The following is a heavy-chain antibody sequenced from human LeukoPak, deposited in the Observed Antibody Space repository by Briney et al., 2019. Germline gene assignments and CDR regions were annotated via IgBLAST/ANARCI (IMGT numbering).Heavy chain of an antibody. V-gene: IGHV3-23*01. CDR1: GFPFSTYA. CDR3: AKVPIAAAGLYYFDY. CDR2: ITGSGDSP. D-gene: IGHD6-13*01. J-gene: IGHJ4*02. Sequence: GGSLRLSCAASGFPFSTYAMSWVRQAPGKGLEWVSSITGSGDSPYYADAVKGRFTISRDNSKNTLYLQMNSLRAEDTAVYYCAKVPIAAAGLYYFDYWGQGTLVTVSS.